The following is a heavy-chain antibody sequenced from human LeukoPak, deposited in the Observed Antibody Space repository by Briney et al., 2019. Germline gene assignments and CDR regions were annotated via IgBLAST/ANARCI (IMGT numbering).Heavy chain of an antibody. Sequence: SETLSLTCAVYGGSFSGYYWSWIRQPPGKGLEWIGEINHSGSTNYNPSPKSRVTISVDTSKNQFSLKLSSVTAADTAVYYCARLAGDYGKGYYYYMDVWGKGTTVTISS. CDR1: GGSFSGYY. CDR3: ARLAGDYGKGYYYYMDV. V-gene: IGHV4-34*01. J-gene: IGHJ6*03. D-gene: IGHD4-17*01. CDR2: INHSGST.